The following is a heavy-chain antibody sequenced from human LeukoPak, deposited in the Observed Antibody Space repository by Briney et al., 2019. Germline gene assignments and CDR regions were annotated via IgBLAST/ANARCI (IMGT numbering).Heavy chain of an antibody. V-gene: IGHV3-11*01. CDR1: GFTFSDYY. D-gene: IGHD5-24*01. J-gene: IGHJ4*02. CDR2: ISSSGSTI. Sequence: GGSLRLSCAASGFTFSDYYMSWIRQAPGKGLEWVSCISSSGSTIYYADSVKGRFTISRDNAKNSLYLQMNSLRAEDTAVYYCARGALEMATSYFDYWGQGTLVTVSS. CDR3: ARGALEMATSYFDY.